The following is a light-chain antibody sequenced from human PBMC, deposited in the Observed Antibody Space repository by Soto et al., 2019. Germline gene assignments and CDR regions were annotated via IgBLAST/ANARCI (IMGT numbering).Light chain of an antibody. V-gene: IGKV3-11*01. Sequence: EIVLTQSPATLSLSPGGATLSCRASQSVSRYLAWYQQKPGQAPRLLIYDASNRATGIPARFSGSGSGTDFTLTISSLEPEDFAVYYCQQRSDWPSTFGGGTKVQIK. CDR2: DAS. CDR3: QQRSDWPST. J-gene: IGKJ4*01. CDR1: QSVSRY.